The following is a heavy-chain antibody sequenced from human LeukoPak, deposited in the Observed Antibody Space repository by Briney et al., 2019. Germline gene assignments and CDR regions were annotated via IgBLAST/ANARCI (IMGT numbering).Heavy chain of an antibody. CDR1: GGTFSSYA. Sequence: EASVKVSCKASGGTFSSYAISWVRQAPGQGLEWMGGIIPIFGTANYAQKFQGRVTITTDESTSTAYMELSSLRSEDTAVYYCARGLEGAAAQYYFDYWGQGTLVTVSS. J-gene: IGHJ4*02. CDR2: IIPIFGTA. D-gene: IGHD6-13*01. V-gene: IGHV1-69*05. CDR3: ARGLEGAAAQYYFDY.